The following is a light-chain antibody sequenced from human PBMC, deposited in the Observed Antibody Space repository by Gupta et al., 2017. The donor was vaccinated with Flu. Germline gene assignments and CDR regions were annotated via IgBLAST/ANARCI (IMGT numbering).Light chain of an antibody. CDR2: EVS. CDR3: SSYTSSSPPVV. Sequence: VTLSFTGSSSDIGRYNRVSWYQQPPGTAPKLIIYEVSNRPSGVPDRFSGSKSGNTASLTISGLQAEDEADYYCSSYTSSSPPVVFGGGTKLTVL. CDR1: SSDIGRYNR. J-gene: IGLJ3*02. V-gene: IGLV2-18*02.